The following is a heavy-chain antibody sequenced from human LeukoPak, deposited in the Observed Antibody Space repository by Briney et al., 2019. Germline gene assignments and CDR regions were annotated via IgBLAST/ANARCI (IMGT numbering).Heavy chain of an antibody. D-gene: IGHD3-22*01. CDR1: GFTFSSYE. J-gene: IGHJ3*02. CDR2: ISSSGRTI. V-gene: IGHV3-48*03. CDR3: ASYYYDSSGYWVHAFDI. Sequence: GGSLRLSCAASGFTFSSYEMNWVRQAPGKGLEWVSYISSSGRTIYNADSVKGRFTISRDNAKNSLYLQMNSLRAEDTAVYYCASYYYDSSGYWVHAFDIWGQGTMVTVSS.